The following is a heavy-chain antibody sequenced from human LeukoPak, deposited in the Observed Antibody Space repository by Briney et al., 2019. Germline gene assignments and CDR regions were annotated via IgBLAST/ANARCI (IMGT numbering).Heavy chain of an antibody. CDR1: GGSISTYY. CDR3: ARHGGTLDYFDY. D-gene: IGHD1-26*01. CDR2: ICDGGVT. J-gene: IGHJ4*02. Sequence: SETLSLTCNVSGGSISTYYWSWIRQPPGKGLEWIGYICDGGVTSYNPSLKGRVTISVDSPKNRFSLRLTSLTAVDTALYYCARHGGTLDYFDYWGPGSLVTVSS. V-gene: IGHV4-59*08.